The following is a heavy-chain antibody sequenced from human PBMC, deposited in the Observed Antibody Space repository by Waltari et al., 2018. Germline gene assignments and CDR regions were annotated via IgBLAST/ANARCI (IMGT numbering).Heavy chain of an antibody. D-gene: IGHD3-22*01. Sequence: EVQLVESGGGLVQPGGSLRLSCAASGFTFSRYWMHWVRQAPGKGLVWVSRINSDGSGTIYADSVKGRFTISRGNAKNTLYLQLNSLRVEDTAVYYCAREPSPDSSGYFYYYMDVWGKGTTVTVSS. CDR3: AREPSPDSSGYFYYYMDV. J-gene: IGHJ6*03. V-gene: IGHV3-74*01. CDR1: GFTFSRYW. CDR2: INSDGSGT.